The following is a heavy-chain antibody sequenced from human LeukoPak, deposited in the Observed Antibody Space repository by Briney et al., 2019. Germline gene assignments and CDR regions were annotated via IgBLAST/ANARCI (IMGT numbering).Heavy chain of an antibody. CDR2: ISGSGGST. CDR3: AKDIVVPAGYLTAPDY. J-gene: IGHJ4*02. CDR1: GFTFSSYA. V-gene: IGHV3-23*01. Sequence: GGSLRLSCAASGFTFSSYAMSWVRQAPGKGLEWVSAISGSGGSTYYADSVKGRFTISRDNSKNTLYLQMNSLRAEDTAVYYCAKDIVVPAGYLTAPDYWGQGTLVTVSS. D-gene: IGHD2-2*01.